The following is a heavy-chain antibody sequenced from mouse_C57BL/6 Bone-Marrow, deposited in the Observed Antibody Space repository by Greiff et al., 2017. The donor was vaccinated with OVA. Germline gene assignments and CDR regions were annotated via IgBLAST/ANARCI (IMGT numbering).Heavy chain of an antibody. CDR3: AIFYYYGSSL. CDR2: INPNNGGT. V-gene: IGHV1-26*01. J-gene: IGHJ2*01. CDR1: GYTFTDYY. D-gene: IGHD1-1*01. Sequence: EVQLQQSGPELVKPGASVKISCKASGYTFTDYYMNWVKQSHGKSLEWIGDINPNNGGTSYNQKFKGKATLTVDKSSSTAYMELRSLTSEDSAVYYCAIFYYYGSSLWGQGTTLTVSS.